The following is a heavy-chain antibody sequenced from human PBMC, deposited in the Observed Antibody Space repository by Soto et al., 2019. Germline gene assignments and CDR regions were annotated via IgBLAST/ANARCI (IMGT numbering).Heavy chain of an antibody. CDR2: INPSGGST. D-gene: IGHD1-1*01. CDR3: TMRVEMDY. J-gene: IGHJ4*02. CDR1: GYTFTSYY. V-gene: IGHV1-46*03. Sequence: QVQLVQSGAEVKKPGASVKVSCKASGYTFTSYYIHWVRQAPGQGLEWMGRINPSGGSTNYAQKFQGRVNMPRATYTSTLYMALRGLRPEDTAVYYCTMRVEMDYWGQGTRVSVSS.